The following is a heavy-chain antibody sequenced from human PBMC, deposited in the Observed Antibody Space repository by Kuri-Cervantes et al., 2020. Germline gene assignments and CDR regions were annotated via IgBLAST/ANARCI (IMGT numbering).Heavy chain of an antibody. CDR1: GYTFTSYA. J-gene: IGHJ6*03. CDR3: TREGFGFLSFNSYYYMDV. Sequence: ASVKVSCKASGYTFTSYAMHWVRQAPGQRLEWMGWINAGNGNTKYSQKFQGRVTITRDTSASTAYMELCSLRSEDTAVYYCTREGFGFLSFNSYYYMDVWGKGTTVTVSS. CDR2: INAGNGNT. V-gene: IGHV1-3*01. D-gene: IGHD3-16*01.